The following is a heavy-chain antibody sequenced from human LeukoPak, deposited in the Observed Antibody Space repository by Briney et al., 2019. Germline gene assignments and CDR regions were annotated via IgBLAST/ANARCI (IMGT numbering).Heavy chain of an antibody. CDR1: GYTFTSYG. J-gene: IGHJ3*02. CDR2: ISAYNGNT. CDR3: ARDTINDFWSGYYITGYDAFDI. Sequence: GASVKVSCKASGYTFTSYGISWVRQAPGQGLEWMGWISAYNGNTNYAQKLQGRVTMTTDTSTSTAYMELRSLRSDDTAVYYCARDTINDFWSGYYITGYDAFDIWGQGTMVTVSS. V-gene: IGHV1-18*01. D-gene: IGHD3-3*01.